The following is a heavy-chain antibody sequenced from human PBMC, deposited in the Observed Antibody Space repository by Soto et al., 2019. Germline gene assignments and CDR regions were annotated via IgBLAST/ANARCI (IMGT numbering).Heavy chain of an antibody. D-gene: IGHD6-19*01. J-gene: IGHJ3*01. Sequence: EVQLLESGGGLVQPGGSQRLSCAASGFTFSSYAMSWVRQGPGKGLEWVTLISGSGGVTDYADSVKGRFTVSRDNSKNKMYLELNSLTAGDTAIYSCAKIHSGSSEDAFDVWGQGTVVTVSS. CDR2: ISGSGGVT. CDR3: AKIHSGSSEDAFDV. CDR1: GFTFSSYA. V-gene: IGHV3-23*01.